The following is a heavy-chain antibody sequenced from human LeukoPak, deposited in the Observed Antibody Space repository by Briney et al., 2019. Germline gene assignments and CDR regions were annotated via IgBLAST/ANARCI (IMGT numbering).Heavy chain of an antibody. CDR3: ARAYGSGSYLPY. V-gene: IGHV4-34*01. CDR2: INHSGST. CDR1: GVSFSGYY. J-gene: IGHJ4*02. D-gene: IGHD3-10*01. Sequence: PSETLSCTCAVYGVSFSGYYWSWIRQPPGKGLMWIGEINHSGSTNYNPSLRSRVTISVDASKNQFSLNLNSVTAADTAMYYCARAYGSGSYLPYWGQGSRVSVSS.